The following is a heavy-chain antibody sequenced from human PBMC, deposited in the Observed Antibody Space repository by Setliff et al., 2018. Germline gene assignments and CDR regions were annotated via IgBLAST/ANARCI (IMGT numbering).Heavy chain of an antibody. Sequence: ASVKVSCKASGFTFTDSIVNWVRQAPGQGLEWVGWLSPYNGNTYSAQKFQGRVTLTSDTSTSTVYMEVSELRFEDTAVYYCARAGMAAVERKGVFEYWGQGTLVTVSS. CDR2: LSPYNGNT. D-gene: IGHD6-13*01. CDR3: ARAGMAAVERKGVFEY. CDR1: GFTFTDSI. J-gene: IGHJ4*02. V-gene: IGHV1-18*01.